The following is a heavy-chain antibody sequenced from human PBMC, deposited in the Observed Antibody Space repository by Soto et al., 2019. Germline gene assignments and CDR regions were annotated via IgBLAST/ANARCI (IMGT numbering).Heavy chain of an antibody. CDR1: GFTFTSDS. D-gene: IGHD6-19*01. CDR3: ARGAALAGKLDL. V-gene: IGHV3-21*06. Sequence: EVQLVESGGGLVKPGGSVRLSCEASGFTFTSDSMTWVRQAPGKGLESVSSISSHGRDIFYADSVKGRFTISRDNAKDSLHLQMNSLTGEDSAVYYCARGAALAGKLDLWGQGTLVTVSS. CDR2: ISSHGRDI. J-gene: IGHJ4*02.